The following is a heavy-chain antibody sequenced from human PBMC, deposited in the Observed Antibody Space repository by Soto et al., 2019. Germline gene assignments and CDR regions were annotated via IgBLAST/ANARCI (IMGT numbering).Heavy chain of an antibody. Sequence: LSLTCTVSGGSIGTYYWSWIRQPPGKGLEWVGYIYNTGSTNYNPSLKSRVTISIDTSRNQFSLKLSSVTAADTALYYCARGEDTAVAGLWDHWGQGTLVTVSS. CDR3: ARGEDTAVAGLWDH. V-gene: IGHV4-59*01. J-gene: IGHJ4*02. D-gene: IGHD6-19*01. CDR1: GGSIGTYY. CDR2: IYNTGST.